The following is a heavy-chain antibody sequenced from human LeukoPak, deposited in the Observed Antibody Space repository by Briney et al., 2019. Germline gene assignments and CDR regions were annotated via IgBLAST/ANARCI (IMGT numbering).Heavy chain of an antibody. D-gene: IGHD6-19*01. CDR1: GFTFSSYS. Sequence: EGSLRLSCAASGFTFSSYSMNWVRQAPGKGLEWVSFISTSSSYIHNADSVKGRFTISRDNAENSLYLQMNSLRAEDTAVYYCARGASVVAGSDNAFDIWGQGTMVTVSS. V-gene: IGHV3-21*01. CDR2: ISTSSSYI. J-gene: IGHJ3*02. CDR3: ARGASVVAGSDNAFDI.